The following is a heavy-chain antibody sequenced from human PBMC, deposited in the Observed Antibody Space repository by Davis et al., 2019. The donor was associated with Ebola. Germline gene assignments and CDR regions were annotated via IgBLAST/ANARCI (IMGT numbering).Heavy chain of an antibody. Sequence: AASVKVSCKASGGTFSSYAISWVRQAPGQGLEWMGGIIPIFGTANYAQKFQGRVTITADESTSTAYMELSSLRSEDTAVYYCARGQYIWGSYRSFDYWGQGTLVTVSS. J-gene: IGHJ4*02. CDR3: ARGQYIWGSYRSFDY. CDR2: IIPIFGTA. CDR1: GGTFSSYA. D-gene: IGHD3-16*02. V-gene: IGHV1-69*13.